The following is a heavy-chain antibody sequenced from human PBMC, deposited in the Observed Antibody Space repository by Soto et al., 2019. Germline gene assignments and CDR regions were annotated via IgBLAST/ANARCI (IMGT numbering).Heavy chain of an antibody. CDR2: ISGSGGIT. CDR1: GFPFSSYA. CDR3: AKSLSASPNYFFDS. V-gene: IGHV3-23*01. J-gene: IGHJ4*02. D-gene: IGHD1-1*01. Sequence: GGSLRLSCAASGFPFSSYAMSWVRQAPGKGLEWVSGISGSGGITYYADSVKGRFTISRDNSKNTLYLQMNSLRADDAAVYFCAKSLSASPNYFFDSWGQGTLVTVSS.